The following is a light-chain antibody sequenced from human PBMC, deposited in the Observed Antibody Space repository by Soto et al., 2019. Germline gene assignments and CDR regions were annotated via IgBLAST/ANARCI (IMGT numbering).Light chain of an antibody. V-gene: IGKV3-20*01. CDR3: QHYGSLVLT. CDR2: GAS. J-gene: IGKJ4*01. Sequence: EIVLTQSPGTRSLSPGERATLSCRASQSVSSSYLAWYQQKPGQAPRLLIYGASSRATGIPDRFSGSGSGTDVTLTISRLEPEDFAVYYCQHYGSLVLTFGGGTKVEIK. CDR1: QSVSSSY.